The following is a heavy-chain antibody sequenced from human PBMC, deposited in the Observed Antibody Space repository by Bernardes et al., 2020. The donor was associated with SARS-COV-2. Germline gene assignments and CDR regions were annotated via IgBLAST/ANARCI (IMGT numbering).Heavy chain of an antibody. CDR1: GYTLTALS. J-gene: IGHJ6*02. CDR3: ATGPVVVAATRNDYYYYYGMDV. Sequence: ASLKVSCKVSGYTLTALSMHWVRQAPGQGLEWMGGFDPEDGETIYAQKFQGRVTMTEDTSTDTAYMELSSLRSEDTAVYYCATGPVVVAATRNDYYYYYGMDVWGQGTTVTVSS. CDR2: FDPEDGET. D-gene: IGHD2-15*01. V-gene: IGHV1-24*01.